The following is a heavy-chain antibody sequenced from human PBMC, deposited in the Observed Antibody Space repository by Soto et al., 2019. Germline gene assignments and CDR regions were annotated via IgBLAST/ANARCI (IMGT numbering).Heavy chain of an antibody. V-gene: IGHV3-33*08. D-gene: IGHD6-19*01. CDR3: ARDRYSSGWYDLDY. CDR1: GFTFSSYG. CDR2: IWYDGGNK. Sequence: GGSLRLSCVASGFTFSSYGMHWVRQAPGKGLEWVAVIWYDGGNKYYADSVKGRFTISRDNSENTLFLQMSSLRAEDTAVYYCARDRYSSGWYDLDYWGQGTLVTVSS. J-gene: IGHJ4*02.